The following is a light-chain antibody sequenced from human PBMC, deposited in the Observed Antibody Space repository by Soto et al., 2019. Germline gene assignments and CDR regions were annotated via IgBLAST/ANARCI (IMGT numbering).Light chain of an antibody. V-gene: IGLV2-14*01. Sequence: QSALTQPASVSGSPGQSITISCTGTSSDVGGYKYVSWYQQHPGKAPKLMIYDVSNRTSVVSNRFSGSKSGNTASLTISGLQAEDEAEYYCRSYTSSSTMVFGGGTKLTGL. CDR3: RSYTSSSTMV. CDR1: SSDVGGYKY. CDR2: DVS. J-gene: IGLJ2*01.